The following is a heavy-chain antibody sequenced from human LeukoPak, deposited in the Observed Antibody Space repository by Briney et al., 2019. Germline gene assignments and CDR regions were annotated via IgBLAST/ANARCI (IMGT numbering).Heavy chain of an antibody. CDR2: INTDGSST. J-gene: IGHJ4*02. Sequence: GGSLRLSCAASGFTFSTYWMYWVRQAPGKGVVWVSRINTDGSSTSYADSVKGRFTISRDNSKNTLHLQMNSLRADDTAVYYCARDGEYSFGYGFDYWGQGTLVTVSS. CDR1: GFTFSTYW. CDR3: ARDGEYSFGYGFDY. D-gene: IGHD5-18*01. V-gene: IGHV3-74*01.